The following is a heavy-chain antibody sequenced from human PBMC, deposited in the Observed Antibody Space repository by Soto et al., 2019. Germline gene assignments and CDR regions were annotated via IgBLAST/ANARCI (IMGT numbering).Heavy chain of an antibody. CDR1: GGSINNYF. D-gene: IGHD6-19*01. Sequence: SETLSLTCTVSGGSINNYFWSWIRQSPVKGLEWIGYIYYTGSTTYNPSLKSRVTISVDTSKNQFSLNLTSVTAADTAVYYCARHSSGWHGNGMDVCGRGTTLTV. J-gene: IGHJ6*02. CDR2: IYYTGST. CDR3: ARHSSGWHGNGMDV. V-gene: IGHV4-59*03.